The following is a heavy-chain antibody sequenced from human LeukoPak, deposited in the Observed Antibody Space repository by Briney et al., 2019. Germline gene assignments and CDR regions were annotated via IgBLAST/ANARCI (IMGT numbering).Heavy chain of an antibody. J-gene: IGHJ4*02. CDR2: ISGSGGST. V-gene: IGHV3-23*01. CDR3: AKAGITIFGVVLAAYYFDY. Sequence: GGSLRLSCAASGFTFSSYAMSWVRQAPGKGLEWVSAISGSGGSTYYADSVKGRFTISRDNSKNTLCLQMNSLRAEDTAVYYCAKAGITIFGVVLAAYYFDYWGQGTLVTVSS. D-gene: IGHD3-3*01. CDR1: GFTFSSYA.